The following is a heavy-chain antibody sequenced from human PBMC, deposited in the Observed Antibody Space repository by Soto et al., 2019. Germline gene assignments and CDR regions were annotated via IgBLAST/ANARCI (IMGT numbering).Heavy chain of an antibody. CDR2: IYYSGST. Sequence: PSETLSLTCTVSGGSISSSSYYWGWIRQPPGKGLEWIGSIYYSGSTYYNPSLKSRVTISVDTSKNQFSLKLSSVTAADTAVYYCARKYSSSAQYYYYYTDVWGKGTTVTVSS. J-gene: IGHJ6*03. V-gene: IGHV4-39*01. CDR1: GGSISSSSYY. D-gene: IGHD6-6*01. CDR3: ARKYSSSAQYYYYYTDV.